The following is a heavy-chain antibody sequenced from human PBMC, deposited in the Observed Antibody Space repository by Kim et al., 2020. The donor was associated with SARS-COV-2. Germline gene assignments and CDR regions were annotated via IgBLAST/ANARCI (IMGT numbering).Heavy chain of an antibody. CDR2: INTNTGNP. Sequence: ASVKVSCKASGYTFTSYAMNWVRQAPGQGLEWMGWINTNTGNPTYAQGFTGRFVFSLDTSVSTAYLQISSLKAEDTAVYYCARIAVAGTDRQNKRHFDYWGQGTLVTVSS. CDR3: ARIAVAGTDRQNKRHFDY. J-gene: IGHJ4*02. V-gene: IGHV7-4-1*02. D-gene: IGHD6-19*01. CDR1: GYTFTSYA.